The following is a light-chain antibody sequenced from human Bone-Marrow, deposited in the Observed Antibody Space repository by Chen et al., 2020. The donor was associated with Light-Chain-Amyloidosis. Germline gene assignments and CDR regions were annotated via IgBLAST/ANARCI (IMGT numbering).Light chain of an antibody. J-gene: IGLJ3*02. Sequence: SYVLTQQSSVAVAPGPTATIACGGNNIGSTSVHWYQQPPGQAPLLVVYDDGDRPSGIPERLSGSNSGNTANLTISRVEAGDEADYYCQVWDRSSDRPVFGGGTKLTVL. V-gene: IGLV3-21*02. CDR3: QVWDRSSDRPV. CDR1: NIGSTS. CDR2: DDG.